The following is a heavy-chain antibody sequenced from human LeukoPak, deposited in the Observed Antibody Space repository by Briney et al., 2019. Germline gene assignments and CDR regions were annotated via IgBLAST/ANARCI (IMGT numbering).Heavy chain of an antibody. CDR1: GYSISSGYY. D-gene: IGHD3-10*01. Sequence: SETLSLTCTVSGYSISSGYYWGWIRQPPGKGLEWIGSIYHSGSTYYNPSLKSRITISVDTSKNQFSLKLSSVTAADTAVYYCARVNYYGSGIYWGQGTLVTVSS. V-gene: IGHV4-38-2*02. CDR2: IYHSGST. J-gene: IGHJ4*02. CDR3: ARVNYYGSGIY.